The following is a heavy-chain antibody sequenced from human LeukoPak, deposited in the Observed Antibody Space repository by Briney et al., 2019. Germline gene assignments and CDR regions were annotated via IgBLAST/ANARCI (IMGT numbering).Heavy chain of an antibody. Sequence: PGGSLRLSCAASGFTFSSYAMTWVRQAPGKGLEWVSSLSASGGRTYYADSVKGRFTISRDNSKNTLYLQLNSLRAEDTAVYFCAKGRLDPNLVLDYWGQGTLVTVSS. CDR1: GFTFSSYA. CDR2: LSASGGRT. D-gene: IGHD2-8*02. J-gene: IGHJ4*02. CDR3: AKGRLDPNLVLDY. V-gene: IGHV3-23*01.